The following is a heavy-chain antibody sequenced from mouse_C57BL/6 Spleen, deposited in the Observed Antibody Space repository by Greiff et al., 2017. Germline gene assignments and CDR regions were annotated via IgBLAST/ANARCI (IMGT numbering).Heavy chain of an antibody. J-gene: IGHJ2*01. D-gene: IGHD1-1*01. CDR2: IRNKANGYTT. CDR1: GFTFTDYY. V-gene: IGHV7-3*01. Sequence: EVKLVESGGGLVQPGGSLSLSCAASGFTFTDYYMSWVRQPPGKALEWLGFIRNKANGYTTEYSASVKGRFTISRDNSQSILYLQMNALRAEDSATYYCARYYYGSSRYYCDYWGQGTTLTVSS. CDR3: ARYYYGSSRYYCDY.